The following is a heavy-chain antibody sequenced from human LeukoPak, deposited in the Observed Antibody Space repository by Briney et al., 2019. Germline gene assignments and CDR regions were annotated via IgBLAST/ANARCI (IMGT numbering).Heavy chain of an antibody. D-gene: IGHD3-3*01. J-gene: IGHJ4*02. V-gene: IGHV1-2*02. CDR2: INPNSGGT. Sequence: ASVKVSCKASGYTFTGYYMHWVRQAPGQGLEWMGWINPNSGGTNYAQKFQGRVTMTRDTCISTAYMELSRLRSDDTAVYYCARARVRFLEWLPLDYWGQGTLVTVSS. CDR3: ARARVRFLEWLPLDY. CDR1: GYTFTGYY.